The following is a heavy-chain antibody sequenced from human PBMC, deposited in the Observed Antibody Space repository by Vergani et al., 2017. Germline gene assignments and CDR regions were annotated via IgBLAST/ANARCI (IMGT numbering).Heavy chain of an antibody. J-gene: IGHJ4*02. CDR1: GGTFSSYA. Sequence: QVQLVQSGAEVKKPGSSVKVSCKASGGTFSSYAISWVRQAPGQGLEWIGGIIPIFGTANYAQKFQGRVTITADESTSTAYMELSSLRSEDTAVYYCARDRLAAAGTPLDYWGQGTLVTVSS. CDR2: IIPIFGTA. D-gene: IGHD6-13*01. CDR3: ARDRLAAAGTPLDY. V-gene: IGHV1-69*01.